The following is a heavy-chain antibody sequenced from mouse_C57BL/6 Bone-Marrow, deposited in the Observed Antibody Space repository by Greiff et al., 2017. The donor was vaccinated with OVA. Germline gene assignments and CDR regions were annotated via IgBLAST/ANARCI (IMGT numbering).Heavy chain of an antibody. Sequence: EVKLVESEGGLVQPGSSMKLSCTASGFTFSDYYMAWVRPVPEKGLEWVANINYDGSSTYYLDSLKSRFIISRDNAKNILYLQMSSLKSEDTATYYGARAYDGYCWYYDVWGTGTTVTVSS. D-gene: IGHD2-3*01. J-gene: IGHJ1*03. CDR1: GFTFSDYY. CDR2: INYDGSST. CDR3: ARAYDGYCWYYDV. V-gene: IGHV5-16*01.